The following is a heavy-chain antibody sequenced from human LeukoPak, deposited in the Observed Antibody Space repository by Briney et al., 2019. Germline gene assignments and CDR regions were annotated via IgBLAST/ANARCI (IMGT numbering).Heavy chain of an antibody. Sequence: GASVKVSCKASGYTFTSYGISWVRQAPGQGLEWMGWINPNSGGTNYAQKFQGRVTMTRDTSISTAYMELSRLRSDDTAVYYCARDRGGLGGHDFYFDYWGQGTLVTVSS. D-gene: IGHD3-10*01. CDR2: INPNSGGT. J-gene: IGHJ4*02. V-gene: IGHV1-2*02. CDR1: GYTFTSYG. CDR3: ARDRGGLGGHDFYFDY.